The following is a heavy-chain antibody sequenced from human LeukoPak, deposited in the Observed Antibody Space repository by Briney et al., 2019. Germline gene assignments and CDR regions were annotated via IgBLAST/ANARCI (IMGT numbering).Heavy chain of an antibody. J-gene: IGHJ4*02. CDR3: VRGSPVWEN. Sequence: SLTLSFPASLFIFITYAMNWVRQPPSKGLEWLIYICGSSNTIYDADSVRGIFTIYRDNNKNSLYLQMQSLRAEDTAVYYCVRGSPVWENWGQGSLVTVSS. CDR1: LFIFITYA. V-gene: IGHV3-48*04. D-gene: IGHD1-26*01. CDR2: ICGSSNTI.